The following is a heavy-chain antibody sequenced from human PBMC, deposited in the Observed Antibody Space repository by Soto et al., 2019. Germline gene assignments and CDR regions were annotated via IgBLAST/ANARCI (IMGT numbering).Heavy chain of an antibody. CDR2: ISSNGGST. V-gene: IGHV3-64D*06. CDR3: VXDGLYCSSTCCYGYFDY. J-gene: IGHJ4*02. D-gene: IGHD2-2*01. Sequence: GGSLRLSCSASGFTFSSYAMHWVRQAPGKGLEYVSAISSNGGSTYYADSVKGRFTISRDNSKNTLYLQMSSLRAEDTAVYYCVXDGLYCSSTCCYGYFDYWGQGTLVTVSS. CDR1: GFTFSSYA.